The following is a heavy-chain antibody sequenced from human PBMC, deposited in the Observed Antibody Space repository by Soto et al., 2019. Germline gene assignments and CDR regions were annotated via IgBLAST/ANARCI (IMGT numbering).Heavy chain of an antibody. CDR3: ARFRGGVYNTYYFYYGMDV. Sequence: QVQLVQSGAEVKKPGASVKVSCKASGYSFTSYGISWVRQAPGQGLDWMGWITTYNGNTKYAQDLQGRVTMTTDTSTSPAYMELRSLRSDDTAVYYCARFRGGVYNTYYFYYGMDVWGQGTTVTVSS. CDR1: GYSFTSYG. D-gene: IGHD2-8*02. J-gene: IGHJ6*02. V-gene: IGHV1-18*04. CDR2: ITTYNGNT.